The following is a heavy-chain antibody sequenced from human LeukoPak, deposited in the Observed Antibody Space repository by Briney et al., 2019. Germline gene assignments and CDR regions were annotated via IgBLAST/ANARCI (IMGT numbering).Heavy chain of an antibody. D-gene: IGHD6-19*01. V-gene: IGHV3-64*01. J-gene: IGHJ4*02. CDR2: ISSDGRIT. CDR3: ARVSGWYWFDK. CDR1: GYTFSTYA. Sequence: PGGSLRLSCAASGYTFSTYAMHWVRQAPGKGREYVSAISSDGRITYYANSVKGRFTISRDNSKNTLYLQMGSLRVEDMAVYYCARVSGWYWFDKWGQGTLVTVSS.